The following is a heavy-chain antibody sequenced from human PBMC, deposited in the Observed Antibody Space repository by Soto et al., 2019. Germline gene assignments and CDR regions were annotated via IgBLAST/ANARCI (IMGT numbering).Heavy chain of an antibody. CDR1: GGSISSGNSYS. CDR2: ISHTGST. V-gene: IGHV4-30-2*01. CDR3: ARAVAPYLGTWFDP. Sequence: SETLSLTCAVSGGSISSGNSYSWSWIRQPPGKGLEWIGSISHTGSTSYNPSLKGRVTMSVDKSKNQFSLKLSSVTAADMAVYYCARAVAPYLGTWFDPWGQGTLVTSPQ. D-gene: IGHD3-16*01. J-gene: IGHJ5*02.